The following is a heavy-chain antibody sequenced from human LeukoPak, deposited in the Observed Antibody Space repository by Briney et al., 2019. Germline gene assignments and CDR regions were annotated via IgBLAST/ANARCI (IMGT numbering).Heavy chain of an antibody. J-gene: IGHJ4*02. D-gene: IGHD3-10*01. CDR3: AGEENYYGSGSPDY. CDR2: ISYDGSNK. V-gene: IGHV3-30-3*01. CDR1: GFTFSSYA. Sequence: GRSLRLSCAASGFTFSSYAMHWVRQAPGKGLEWVAVISYDGSNKYYADSVKGRFTISRDNSKNTLYLQMNSPRAEDTAVYYCAGEENYYGSGSPDYWGQGTLVTVSS.